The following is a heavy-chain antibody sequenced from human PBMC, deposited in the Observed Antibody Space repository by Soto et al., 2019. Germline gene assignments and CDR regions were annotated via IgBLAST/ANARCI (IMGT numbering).Heavy chain of an antibody. Sequence: SEVLSLTCTVSGGSISSGGYYWSWIRQHPGKGLEWIGYIYYSGSTYYNPSLKSRVTISVDTSKNQFSLKLSSVTAADTAVYYCARECSGSSSDLPGFDPWGQGTLVTVSS. CDR2: IYYSGST. CDR3: ARECSGSSSDLPGFDP. D-gene: IGHD6-6*01. V-gene: IGHV4-31*03. CDR1: GGSISSGGYY. J-gene: IGHJ5*02.